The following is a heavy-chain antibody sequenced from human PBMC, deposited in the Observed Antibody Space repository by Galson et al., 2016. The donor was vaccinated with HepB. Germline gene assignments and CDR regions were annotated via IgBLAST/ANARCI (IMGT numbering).Heavy chain of an antibody. V-gene: IGHV3-23*01. Sequence: SLRLSCADSGFTFNTYAMSWVRQAPGKGLEWVSGISGTDGRTLYADSVKGRFTISRDNSKNTLYLQMNSLRADDTAVYYCAKESGLWNVKTDFDYWGQGTVVTVSS. CDR2: ISGTDGRT. CDR3: AKESGLWNVKTDFDY. CDR1: GFTFNTYA. J-gene: IGHJ4*02. D-gene: IGHD1-1*01.